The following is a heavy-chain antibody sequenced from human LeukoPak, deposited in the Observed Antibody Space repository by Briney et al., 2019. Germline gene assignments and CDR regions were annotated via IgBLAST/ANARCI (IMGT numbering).Heavy chain of an antibody. J-gene: IGHJ4*02. CDR3: ARDPWFGELHYFDY. V-gene: IGHV3-21*03. CDR1: GFTFSSYS. Sequence: GGSLRLSCAASGFTFSSYSMNWVRQAPGKGLEWVSSIISSSSYIYYADSVKGRFTISRDNAKNSLYLQMNSLRAADTAVYYCARDPWFGELHYFDYWGQGTLVTVSS. CDR2: IISSSSYI. D-gene: IGHD3-10*01.